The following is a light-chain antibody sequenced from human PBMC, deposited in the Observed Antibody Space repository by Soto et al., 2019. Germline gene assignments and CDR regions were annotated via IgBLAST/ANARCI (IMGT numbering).Light chain of an antibody. CDR1: SSDDGGYNS. CDR3: SSFTSSMTNV. Sequence: QSALTQPASVSGSPGQSITISCTGTSSDDGGYNSVSWYQQHPGKAPKLILYDVTDRPSGVSYRFSGSKSGNTASLTISGLQAADEADYFCSSFTSSMTNVFGSGTKVTVL. J-gene: IGLJ1*01. CDR2: DVT. V-gene: IGLV2-14*01.